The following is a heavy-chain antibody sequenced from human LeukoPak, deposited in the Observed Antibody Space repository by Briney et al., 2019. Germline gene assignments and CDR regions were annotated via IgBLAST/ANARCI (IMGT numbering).Heavy chain of an antibody. J-gene: IGHJ3*02. CDR2: IYPGDSDT. V-gene: IGHV5-51*01. CDR1: GYSFTSYW. Sequence: GESLKISCKGSGYSFTSYWIGWVRQMPGKGLEWMGIIYPGDSDTRYSPSFQGQVTISADKSINTAYLQWSSLKASDTAMYYCARRRDFWSGSLNAFDIWGQGAMVTVSS. CDR3: ARRRDFWSGSLNAFDI. D-gene: IGHD3-3*01.